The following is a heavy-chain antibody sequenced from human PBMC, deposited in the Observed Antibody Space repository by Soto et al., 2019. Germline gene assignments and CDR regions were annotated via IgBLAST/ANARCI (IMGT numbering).Heavy chain of an antibody. Sequence: EVQLVESGGGLVQPGRSLRLSCAASGFTFDDYAMHWVRQAPGKGLEWVSGISWHSGSIGYADSVKGRFTISRDNAKNSLYLQINSLRAEDTALYYCAQGARIRHHDYYYYCMYVWGQGTTVTFAS. CDR2: ISWHSGSI. V-gene: IGHV3-9*01. D-gene: IGHD6-6*01. J-gene: IGHJ6*02. CDR1: GFTFDDYA. CDR3: AQGARIRHHDYYYYCMYV.